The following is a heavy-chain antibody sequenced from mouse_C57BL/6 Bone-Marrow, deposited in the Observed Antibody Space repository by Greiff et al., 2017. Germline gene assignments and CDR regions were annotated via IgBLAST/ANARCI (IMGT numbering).Heavy chain of an antibody. J-gene: IGHJ4*01. V-gene: IGHV10-1*01. D-gene: IGHD1-1*01. Sequence: EVQLQQSGGGLVQPKGSLKLSCAASGFSFNTYAMNWVRQAQGKGWEWVARIRSKSNNYATYYADSVKDRFTNSRDDSESMLYLQMNNLKTEDTAMYYCVRPFTSGAVMDYWGQGTSVTVSS. CDR1: GFSFNTYA. CDR2: IRSKSNNYAT. CDR3: VRPFTSGAVMDY.